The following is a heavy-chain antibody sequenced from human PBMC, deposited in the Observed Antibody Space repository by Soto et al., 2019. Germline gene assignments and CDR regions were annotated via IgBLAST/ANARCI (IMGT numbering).Heavy chain of an antibody. D-gene: IGHD2-15*01. J-gene: IGHJ5*02. Sequence: SSETLSLTCTVSGGSISSGGYYWSWIRQHPGKGLEWIGYIYYSGSTYYNPSLKSRVTISVDTSKNQFSLKLSSVTAADTAVYYCARDHYCGGGSCYSTWFDPGGEEPRVTVPS. CDR1: GGSISSGGYY. CDR2: IYYSGST. CDR3: ARDHYCGGGSCYSTWFDP. V-gene: IGHV4-31*03.